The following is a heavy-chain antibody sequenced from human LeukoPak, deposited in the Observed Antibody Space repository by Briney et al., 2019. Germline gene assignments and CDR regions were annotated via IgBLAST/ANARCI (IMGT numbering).Heavy chain of an antibody. CDR2: ISSSSSYI. CDR1: GFTFSSYS. Sequence: GGSLRLSCAASGFTFSSYSMNWVRQAPGKGREWVSSISSSSSYIYYADSVKGRFTISRDNAKNSLYLQMNSLRAEDTAVCYCARAPPGDYYDSSGYPYWGQGTLVTVSS. CDR3: ARAPPGDYYDSSGYPY. D-gene: IGHD3-22*01. J-gene: IGHJ4*02. V-gene: IGHV3-21*01.